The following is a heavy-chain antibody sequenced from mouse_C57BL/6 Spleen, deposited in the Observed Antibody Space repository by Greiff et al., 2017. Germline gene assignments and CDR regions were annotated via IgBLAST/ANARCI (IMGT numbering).Heavy chain of an antibody. V-gene: IGHV1-82*01. Sequence: QVQLQQSGPELVKPGASVKISCKASGYAFSSSWMNWVKQRPGKGLEWIGRIYPGDGDTNYNGKFKGKATLTADKSSSTAYMQLSSLTSEDSAVYFCARHDGYYYFDYWGQVTTLTVSS. J-gene: IGHJ2*01. CDR1: GYAFSSSW. CDR2: IYPGDGDT. D-gene: IGHD2-3*01. CDR3: ARHDGYYYFDY.